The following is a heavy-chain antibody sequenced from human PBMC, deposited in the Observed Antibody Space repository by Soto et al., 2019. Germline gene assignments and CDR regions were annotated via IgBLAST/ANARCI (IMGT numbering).Heavy chain of an antibody. CDR1: GYTFTSYA. Sequence: ASVKVSCKDSGYTFTSYAMHWVRQDPGQRLEWMGWINAGNGNTKYSQKFQGRVTITRDTSASTAYMELSSLRSEDTAVYYCARETIVVVPAGPAGYYYGMDVWGQGTTVTVSS. CDR2: INAGNGNT. CDR3: ARETIVVVPAGPAGYYYGMDV. J-gene: IGHJ6*02. V-gene: IGHV1-3*01. D-gene: IGHD2-2*01.